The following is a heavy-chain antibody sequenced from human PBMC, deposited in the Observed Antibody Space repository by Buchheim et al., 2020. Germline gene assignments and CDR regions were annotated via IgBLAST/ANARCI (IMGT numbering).Heavy chain of an antibody. CDR2: ISRSGDTT. V-gene: IGHV3-23*01. Sequence: EAQLLESGGGLVQPGGSLRLSCAVSGFTFSNSAMTWVRQAPGKGLEWVSAISRSGDTTYYADSVMGRFHISRDTSKNKTYLQMNSLRVDDTAVYYCAKEEVPNDYWGLGT. CDR3: AKEEVPNDY. CDR1: GFTFSNSA. J-gene: IGHJ4*02.